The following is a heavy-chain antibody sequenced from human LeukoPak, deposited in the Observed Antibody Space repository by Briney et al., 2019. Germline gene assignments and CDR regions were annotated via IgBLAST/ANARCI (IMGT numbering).Heavy chain of an antibody. CDR3: ATSRYGGKGYYFDY. V-gene: IGHV3-23*01. D-gene: IGHD4-23*01. CDR1: GFAFSSYA. CDR2: ISGSGGST. J-gene: IGHJ4*02. Sequence: GGSLRLSCAASGFAFSSYAMSWVRQARGKGLEWVSAISGSGGSTYYADSVKGRFTISRDNSKNTLYLQMNSLRAEDTAVYYCATSRYGGKGYYFDYWGQGTLVTVSS.